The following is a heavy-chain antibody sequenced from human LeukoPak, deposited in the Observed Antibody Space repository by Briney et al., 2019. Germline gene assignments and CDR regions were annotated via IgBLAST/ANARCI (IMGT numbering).Heavy chain of an antibody. D-gene: IGHD2-15*01. CDR2: IYSGGST. CDR3: ASEVVVAATFDY. Sequence: GGSLRLSCAASGFTVSSNYMSWVRQAPGKGLEWVSVIYSGGSTYYAGSVKGRFTISRDNSKNTLYLQMNSLGAEDTAVYYCASEVVVAATFDYWGQGTLVTVSS. J-gene: IGHJ4*02. V-gene: IGHV3-53*01. CDR1: GFTVSSNY.